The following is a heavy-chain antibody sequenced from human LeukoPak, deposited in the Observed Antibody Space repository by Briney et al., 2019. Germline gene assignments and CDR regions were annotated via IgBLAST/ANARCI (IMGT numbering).Heavy chain of an antibody. CDR2: IYPGDSDT. CDR1: GYTFSSYW. CDR3: ARQNDFRLDY. V-gene: IGHV5-51*01. Sequence: GESLRISCKGSGYTFSSYWVGWVRQMPGKGLEWMGIIYPGDSDTRYSPSLQGQVTISVDTSIGTAYLQWSSLKASDTAIYYCARQNDFRLDYWGQGTLVTVSS. J-gene: IGHJ4*02. D-gene: IGHD3-3*01.